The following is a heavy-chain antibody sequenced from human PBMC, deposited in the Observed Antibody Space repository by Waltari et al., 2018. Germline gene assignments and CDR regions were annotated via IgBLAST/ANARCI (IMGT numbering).Heavy chain of an antibody. Sequence: QVQLQESGPGLVKPSQTLSLTCTVSGGSISSGGYYWSWIRQHPGKGLEWIGYIYYSGSTYYTPSRKSRVTISVDTSKNQFSLKLSSVTAADTAVYYCARGYSRTKFFDYWGQGTLVTVSS. CDR1: GGSISSGGYY. D-gene: IGHD6-13*01. CDR2: IYYSGST. J-gene: IGHJ4*02. V-gene: IGHV4-31*03. CDR3: ARGYSRTKFFDY.